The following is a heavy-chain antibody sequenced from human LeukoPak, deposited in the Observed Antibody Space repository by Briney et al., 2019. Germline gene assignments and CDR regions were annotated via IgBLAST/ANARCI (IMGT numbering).Heavy chain of an antibody. D-gene: IGHD3-10*01. CDR2: ISASGDRT. V-gene: IGHV3-23*01. J-gene: IGHJ5*02. CDR1: GFTFSSYA. CDR3: AKNGEVLSWFDP. Sequence: PGGALRLSCAASGFTFSSYAMSWVRQAPGRGLEWVSSISASGDRTYYADSVKGRFTISRDNSKNPLYLQMNSLRAEDTAVYSCAKNGEVLSWFDPWGQGTLVTVSS.